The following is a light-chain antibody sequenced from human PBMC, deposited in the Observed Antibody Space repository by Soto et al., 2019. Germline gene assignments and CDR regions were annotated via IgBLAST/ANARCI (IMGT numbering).Light chain of an antibody. Sequence: QSVLTQPPSVAGAPRQRVTLSCTGSSSHIGAGYDVHWYQQLPGTAPQLLISGNSNRPSGVPDRFSGSKSGTSASLAITGLQAEDEADYYCQSYDSSLSAVVFGGGTKLTVL. CDR1: SSHIGAGYD. CDR2: GNS. J-gene: IGLJ2*01. V-gene: IGLV1-40*01. CDR3: QSYDSSLSAVV.